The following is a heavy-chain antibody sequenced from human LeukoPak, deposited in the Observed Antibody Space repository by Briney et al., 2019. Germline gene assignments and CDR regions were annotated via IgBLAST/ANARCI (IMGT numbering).Heavy chain of an antibody. CDR1: GYTFTSYY. V-gene: IGHV1-18*01. Sequence: GASVKVSCKASGYTFTSYYITWVRQAPGQGLEWVGWISAYNGRTNYAQKFQGRVTMTIDTSTTTAYMDLRGLTSDDTAMYYCAKGGAMVATIDYWGQGTLVTVSS. CDR2: ISAYNGRT. D-gene: IGHD5-18*01. CDR3: AKGGAMVATIDY. J-gene: IGHJ4*02.